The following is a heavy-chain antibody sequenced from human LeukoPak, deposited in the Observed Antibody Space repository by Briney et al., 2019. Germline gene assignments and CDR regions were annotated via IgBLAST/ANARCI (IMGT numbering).Heavy chain of an antibody. CDR1: GLTFSSYS. D-gene: IGHD6-13*01. V-gene: IGHV3-23*01. Sequence: GGSLRLSCVVSGLTFSSYSMTWVRQAPGKGLEWVSGISASGGETWFPDSVKGRFTISRDNSKNTLFLQMNSLRVEDTAIYYCAKDAAGPEYWGQGTLVTVSS. J-gene: IGHJ4*02. CDR2: ISASGGET. CDR3: AKDAAGPEY.